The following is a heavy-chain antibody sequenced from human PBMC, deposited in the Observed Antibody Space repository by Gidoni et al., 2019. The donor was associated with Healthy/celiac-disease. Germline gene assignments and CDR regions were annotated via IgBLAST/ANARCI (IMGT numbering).Heavy chain of an antibody. CDR1: ADSDSNNSAA. CDR2: TYYRSKWYN. J-gene: IGHJ4*01. Sequence: QVQLQQSGPGRVKPSQTPSLTCAIPADSDSNNSAAWNWIRQSPSRGLEWLGRTYYRSKWYNDYAVSVKSRIPTNPDTSKNQFSLQLNSVTPEDTAVYYCARDNGAAAALDYWGHGTLVTVSS. V-gene: IGHV6-1*01. CDR3: ARDNGAAAALDY. D-gene: IGHD6-13*01.